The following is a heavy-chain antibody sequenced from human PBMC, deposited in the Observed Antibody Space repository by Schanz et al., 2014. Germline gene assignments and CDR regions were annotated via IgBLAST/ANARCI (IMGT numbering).Heavy chain of an antibody. J-gene: IGHJ3*02. Sequence: QVQLVQSGAEVKKPGSSMKVSCKASGGTFNSYTINWVRQAPGQGLEWMGRIIPILGIANYAQKFQGRVTITADRSTSTAYMELSSLRSDDTAVYYCARGGGPEDVFDICGQGTILTVSS. CDR2: IIPILGIA. V-gene: IGHV1-69*02. CDR1: GGTFNSYT. CDR3: ARGGGPEDVFDI. D-gene: IGHD2-15*01.